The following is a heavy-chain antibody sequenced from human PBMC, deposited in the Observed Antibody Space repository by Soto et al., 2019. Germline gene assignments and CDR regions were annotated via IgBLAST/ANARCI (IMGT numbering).Heavy chain of an antibody. J-gene: IGHJ6*04. V-gene: IGHV1-3*01. D-gene: IGHD3-10*01. CDR3: ASLYGSGFYGV. CDR1: GYTLPSYA. Sequence: GXTVKVSFNATGYTLPSYAIHLVRQAPGQRLEWMGWINAGNGNTKYSQKFQGRVTITRDTSASTAYMELRSLRFEDTAVYYCASLYGSGFYGVWGKGTTVTVSS. CDR2: INAGNGNT.